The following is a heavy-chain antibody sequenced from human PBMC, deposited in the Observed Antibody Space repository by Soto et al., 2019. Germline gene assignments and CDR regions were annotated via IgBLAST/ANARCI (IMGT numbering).Heavy chain of an antibody. V-gene: IGHV4-59*01. CDR1: GGSISSYY. CDR3: ASMIGYPGLSFDS. J-gene: IGHJ5*01. CDR2: IFYSGST. Sequence: QVQLQESGPGLVKPSETLSLTCTVSGGSISSYYWSWIRQPPGKGLEWIGFIFYSGSTSYNPSLMSRVTISIDASEDQFSLKLNSVPAADTAVSYCASMIGYPGLSFDSWGQGSLVAVSS. D-gene: IGHD3-10*02.